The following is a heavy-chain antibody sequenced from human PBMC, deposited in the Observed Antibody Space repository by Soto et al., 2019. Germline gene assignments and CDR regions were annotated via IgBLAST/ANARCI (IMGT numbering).Heavy chain of an antibody. V-gene: IGHV4-30-2*01. CDR2: IYQSGTT. CDR1: GGSLSSSAYY. CDR3: GREFLFYDRDGLSGDDSFGI. Sequence: SETLSLTLAVSGGSLSSSAYYWSWIQQPPGKGLDSIGFIYQSGTTYYNPSLKSRVTMSLYRPKNQFSLKLTSVTAADTAVYYCGREFLFYDRDGLSGDDSFGIGGQGTIVTVS. J-gene: IGHJ3*02. D-gene: IGHD3-10*01.